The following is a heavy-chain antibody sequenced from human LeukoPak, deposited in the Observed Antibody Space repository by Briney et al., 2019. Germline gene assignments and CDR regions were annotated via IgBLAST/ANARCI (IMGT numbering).Heavy chain of an antibody. D-gene: IGHD6-19*01. CDR3: AKDLVIGGSGWPTGFDY. CDR2: ISYDGSNK. CDR1: GFTFSNYG. Sequence: PGGSLRLSCAASGFTFSNYGIHWVRQAPGKGLEWVAVISYDGSNKYYADSVKGRFTISRDNSKNTLYLQMNSLRAEDTAVYYCAKDLVIGGSGWPTGFDYWGQGTLVTVSS. V-gene: IGHV3-30*18. J-gene: IGHJ4*02.